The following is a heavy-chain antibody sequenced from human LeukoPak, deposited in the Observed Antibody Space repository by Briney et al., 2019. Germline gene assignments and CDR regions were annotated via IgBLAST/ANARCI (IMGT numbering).Heavy chain of an antibody. V-gene: IGHV4-59*01. D-gene: IGHD4-17*01. CDR2: IYHTGNT. CDR1: GGSISGSF. J-gene: IGHJ4*02. Sequence: SETLSLTCTVSGGSISGSFWNWIRQPPGRGLEWIGYIYHTGNTNYNPSLKSRLTLSVDTSKNQFSLRLRSVTTADTAVYFCARENGDYAYDYWGQGTPVTVSS. CDR3: ARENGDYAYDY.